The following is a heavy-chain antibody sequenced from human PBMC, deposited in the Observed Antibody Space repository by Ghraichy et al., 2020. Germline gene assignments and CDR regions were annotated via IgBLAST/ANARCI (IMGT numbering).Heavy chain of an antibody. CDR1: GLKFSSSW. V-gene: IGHV3-7*03. CDR3: AIGRQTYSY. D-gene: IGHD2-15*01. Sequence: GGSLRLSCAAGGLKFSSSWMSWVRQVPGKGLECVASIKEDGDEEEYVDSVKGRFIISRDNRRNTLSLQMNSLRAEDTAVYYCAIGRQTYSYWGRGTLVTVSS. CDR2: IKEDGDEE. J-gene: IGHJ4*02.